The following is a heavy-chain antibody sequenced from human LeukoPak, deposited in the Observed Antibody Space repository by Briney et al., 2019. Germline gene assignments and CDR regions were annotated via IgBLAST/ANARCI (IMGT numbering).Heavy chain of an antibody. CDR3: AREARFALPVVGSGDY. J-gene: IGHJ4*02. CDR1: GGSISSSGYY. D-gene: IGHD6-19*01. V-gene: IGHV4-39*07. CDR2: MLYNGAT. Sequence: KSSEPLSLTCSVSGGSISSSGYYWGWIRQPPGRGREWIGTMLYNGATKSNPSRSSRVTMSIDTSKNQFSLKLRSVTAADTAVYYCAREARFALPVVGSGDYWGQGTLVTVSS.